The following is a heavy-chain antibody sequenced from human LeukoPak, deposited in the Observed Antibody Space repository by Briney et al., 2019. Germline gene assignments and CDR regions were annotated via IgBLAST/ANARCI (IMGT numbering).Heavy chain of an antibody. Sequence: PGGSLRLSCAASGFTFSSYAMHWVRQAPGKGLEWVAVISYDGSNKYYADSVKGRFTISRDNSKNTLYLQMNSLRAEDTAVYYCAKVSTEEAYYYDSTQPFDYWGQGTLVPVSS. V-gene: IGHV3-30-3*01. D-gene: IGHD3-22*01. J-gene: IGHJ4*02. CDR2: ISYDGSNK. CDR1: GFTFSSYA. CDR3: AKVSTEEAYYYDSTQPFDY.